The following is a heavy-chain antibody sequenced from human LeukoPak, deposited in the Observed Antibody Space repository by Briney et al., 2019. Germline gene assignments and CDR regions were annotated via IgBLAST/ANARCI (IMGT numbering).Heavy chain of an antibody. V-gene: IGHV3-30*04. J-gene: IGHJ3*02. D-gene: IGHD1-26*01. CDR1: GFTFSSYA. Sequence: HPGGSLRLSCAASGFTFSSYAMHWVRQAPGKGLEGVAVISYNGSNKYYADSVKGRFTISRDNSKNTLYRQMNSLRAEDTAVYYCARARALLRPVGAMGWDDAFDIWGQGTMVTVSS. CDR3: ARARALLRPVGAMGWDDAFDI. CDR2: ISYNGSNK.